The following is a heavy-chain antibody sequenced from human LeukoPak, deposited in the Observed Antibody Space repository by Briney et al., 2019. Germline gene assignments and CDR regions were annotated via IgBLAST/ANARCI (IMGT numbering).Heavy chain of an antibody. V-gene: IGHV4-39*07. J-gene: IGHJ4*02. CDR1: GGSISTSSYY. CDR2: IYYSGST. CDR3: ARGPKPGYSSSWYKRTYYFDY. Sequence: SETLSLTCTVSGGSISTSSYYWGWIRQPPGKGLEWIGSIYYSGSTYYNPSLKSRVTISVDTSKNQFSLKLSSVTAADTAVYYCARGPKPGYSSSWYKRTYYFDYWGQGTLVTVSS. D-gene: IGHD6-13*01.